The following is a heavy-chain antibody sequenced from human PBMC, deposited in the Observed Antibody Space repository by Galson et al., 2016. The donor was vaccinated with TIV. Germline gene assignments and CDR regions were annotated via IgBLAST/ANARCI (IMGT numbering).Heavy chain of an antibody. V-gene: IGHV3-48*03. J-gene: IGHJ5*02. CDR1: GFTFSSYE. Sequence: SLRLSCAGSGFTFSSYEMNWVRQAPGKGLEWVSYISNRGSMKFYADAVKGRFTISRDNAKNSLYLQINSLRAEDTAVYYCAGERSGNDFENWFDPWGQGTLVTVSS. D-gene: IGHD1-1*01. CDR2: ISNRGSMK. CDR3: AGERSGNDFENWFDP.